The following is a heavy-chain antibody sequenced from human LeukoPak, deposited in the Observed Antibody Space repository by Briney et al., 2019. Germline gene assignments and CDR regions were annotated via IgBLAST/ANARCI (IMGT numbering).Heavy chain of an antibody. Sequence: GESLKISCQAFGYTFMTYWIGWVRQMPGKGLEWMAIIYPGDSDTKYSPSFQDQVTISADKSINTAYLHWRSLKASDTAMYYCARLSMIDTFDIWGLGTVVTVSS. CDR3: ARLSMIDTFDI. D-gene: IGHD3-22*01. CDR2: IYPGDSDT. J-gene: IGHJ3*02. CDR1: GYTFMTYW. V-gene: IGHV5-51*01.